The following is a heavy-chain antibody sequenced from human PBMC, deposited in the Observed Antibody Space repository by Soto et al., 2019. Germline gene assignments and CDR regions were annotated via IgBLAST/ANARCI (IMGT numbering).Heavy chain of an antibody. J-gene: IGHJ4*02. Sequence: PSETLSLTCAVYGGSFSGYYWSWIRQPPGKGLEWIGEINHSGSTNYNPSLKSRVTISVDTSKNQFSLKLSSVTAADTAVYYCARLSSSRGVYWGQGTLVTVSS. CDR1: GGSFSGYY. CDR3: ARLSSSRGVY. CDR2: INHSGST. D-gene: IGHD6-6*01. V-gene: IGHV4-34*01.